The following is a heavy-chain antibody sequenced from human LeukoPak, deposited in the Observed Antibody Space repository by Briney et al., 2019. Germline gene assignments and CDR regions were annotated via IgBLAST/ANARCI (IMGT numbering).Heavy chain of an antibody. Sequence: GASVKVSCKASGYTFTGYYMHWVRQAPGQGLEWIGWINPNSGGTNYAQKFQGWVTMTRDTSISTAYMELSRLRSDDTAVYYCARAPGTYYYDSSGYYGGVYGMDVWGQGTTVTVSS. D-gene: IGHD3-22*01. CDR3: ARAPGTYYYDSSGYYGGVYGMDV. V-gene: IGHV1-2*04. CDR2: INPNSGGT. J-gene: IGHJ6*02. CDR1: GYTFTGYY.